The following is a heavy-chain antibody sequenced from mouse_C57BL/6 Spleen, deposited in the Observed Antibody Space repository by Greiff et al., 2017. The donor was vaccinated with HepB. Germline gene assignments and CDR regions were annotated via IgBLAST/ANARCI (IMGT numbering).Heavy chain of an antibody. V-gene: IGHV10-1*01. D-gene: IGHD1-1*01. Sequence: EVQLVESGGGLVQPKGSLKLSCAASGFSFNTYAMNWVRQAPGKGLEWVARIRSKSNNYATYYADSVKDRFTISRDDSESMLYLQMNNLKTEDTAMYYCVRQGMTTVVATHWYFDVWGTGTTVTVSS. J-gene: IGHJ1*03. CDR3: VRQGMTTVVATHWYFDV. CDR2: IRSKSNNYAT. CDR1: GFSFNTYA.